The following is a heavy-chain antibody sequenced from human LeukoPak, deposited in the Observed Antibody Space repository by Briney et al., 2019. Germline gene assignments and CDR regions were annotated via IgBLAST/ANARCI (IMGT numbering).Heavy chain of an antibody. J-gene: IGHJ5*02. V-gene: IGHV5-10-1*01. CDR3: AGHRSGSGSYYEDGDWFDP. CDR2: IDPSDSYT. CDR1: GYSFTSYW. D-gene: IGHD3-10*01. Sequence: GESLKISCKGSGYSFTSYWISWVRQMPGKGLEWMGRIDPSDSYTNYSPSFQGHVTISADKSISTAYLQWSSLKASDTAMYYCAGHRSGSGSYYEDGDWFDPWGQGTLVTVSS.